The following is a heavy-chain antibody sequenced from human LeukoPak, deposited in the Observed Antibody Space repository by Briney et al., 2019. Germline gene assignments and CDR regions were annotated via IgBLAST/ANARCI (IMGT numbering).Heavy chain of an antibody. V-gene: IGHV4-59*01. CDR1: GGSISSYY. J-gene: IGHJ6*02. D-gene: IGHD1-26*01. CDR2: IYYSGST. Sequence: SETLSLTCTVSGGSISSYYWSWIRQPPGKGLERIGYIYYSGSTNYNPSLKSRVTISVDTSKNQFSLKLSSVTAADTAVYYCARDLWDLGDGMDVWGQGTTVTVSS. CDR3: ARDLWDLGDGMDV.